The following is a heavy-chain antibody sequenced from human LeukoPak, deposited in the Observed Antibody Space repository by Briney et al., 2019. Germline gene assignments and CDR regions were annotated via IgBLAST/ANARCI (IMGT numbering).Heavy chain of an antibody. V-gene: IGHV4-59*12. Sequence: PSETLSLTCTVSGGSISNYYWNWIRQSPGRELEWIGYIYNSGSTNYNPSLKSRVTISVDTSKNQFSLKLSSVTAADTAVYYCARGGERWLQSPYLDYWGQGTLVTVSS. D-gene: IGHD5-24*01. CDR1: GGSISNYY. J-gene: IGHJ4*02. CDR2: IYNSGST. CDR3: ARGGERWLQSPYLDY.